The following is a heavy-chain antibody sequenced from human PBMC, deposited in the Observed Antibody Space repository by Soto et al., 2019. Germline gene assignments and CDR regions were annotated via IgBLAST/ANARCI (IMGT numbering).Heavy chain of an antibody. Sequence: QVQLVQSGAEVKKPGSSVKVSCKASGGTFSSYAISWVRQAPGQGLEWMGGIIPIFGTAKYAQKFQGRVTITADESTSTADMERSSLRSEDTAVYYCARASGIHIIDYYYYGMDVWGQGTTVTVSS. V-gene: IGHV1-69*01. J-gene: IGHJ6*02. CDR3: ARASGIHIIDYYYYGMDV. D-gene: IGHD3-10*01. CDR2: IIPIFGTA. CDR1: GGTFSSYA.